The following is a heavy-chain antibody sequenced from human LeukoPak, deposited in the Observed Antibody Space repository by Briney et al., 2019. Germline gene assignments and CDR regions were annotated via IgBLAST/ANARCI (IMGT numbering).Heavy chain of an antibody. V-gene: IGHV4-61*09. CDR2: IYTSGST. Sequence: PSETLSLTCTVSGGSINSGSYYWSWIRQPAGKGLEWIGHIYTSGSTDYNPSLKSRVTVSVDTSKNQFSLKLSSVTAADTAVYYCVRVPLYDSSGNGMDVWGQGTTVTVSS. J-gene: IGHJ6*02. CDR3: VRVPLYDSSGNGMDV. D-gene: IGHD3-22*01. CDR1: GGSINSGSYY.